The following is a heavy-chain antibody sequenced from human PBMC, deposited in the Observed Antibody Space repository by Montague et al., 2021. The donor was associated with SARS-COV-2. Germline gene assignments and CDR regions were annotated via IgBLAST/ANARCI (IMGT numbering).Heavy chain of an antibody. CDR2: IYYTENT. J-gene: IGHJ4*02. Sequence: SETLSLTCTVSGGSISNSIYYWDWIRQPPGKGLEWIGSIYYTENTXYSPSLKSRVTISIDTSKNQFSLKLSSVTAADTAVYYCARPGSGYSYGSGAFDYWGQGTLVTVSS. V-gene: IGHV4-39*01. CDR3: ARPGSGYSYGSGAFDY. D-gene: IGHD5-18*01. CDR1: GGSISNSIYY.